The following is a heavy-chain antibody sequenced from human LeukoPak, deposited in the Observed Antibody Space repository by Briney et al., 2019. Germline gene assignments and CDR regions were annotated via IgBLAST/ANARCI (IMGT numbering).Heavy chain of an antibody. Sequence: PSETLSLTCTVSGGSISSYYWSWIRQPAGKGLEWIGRIYTSGSTNYNPSLKSRVTMSVDTSKNQFSLKLSSVTAADTAVYYCARLGRSCSGGSCYYNWFDPWGQGTLVTVSS. V-gene: IGHV4-4*07. J-gene: IGHJ5*02. D-gene: IGHD2-15*01. CDR1: GGSISSYY. CDR3: ARLGRSCSGGSCYYNWFDP. CDR2: IYTSGST.